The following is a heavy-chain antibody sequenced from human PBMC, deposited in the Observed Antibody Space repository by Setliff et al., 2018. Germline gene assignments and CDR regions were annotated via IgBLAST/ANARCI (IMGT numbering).Heavy chain of an antibody. J-gene: IGHJ4*02. Sequence: LRLSCEASGFTFSDYAMTWVRQAPGKGLEWVSAIGDSGSTTYYADSVRGRFTVSRDNSRNILYLQMNSLRAEDTAVYYCAKDLTQSDYWGQGTQVTVSS. CDR2: IGDSGSTT. CDR1: GFTFSDYA. D-gene: IGHD7-27*01. CDR3: AKDLTQSDY. V-gene: IGHV3-23*01.